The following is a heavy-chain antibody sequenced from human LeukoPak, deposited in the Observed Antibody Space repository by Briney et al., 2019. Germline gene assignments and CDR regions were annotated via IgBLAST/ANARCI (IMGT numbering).Heavy chain of an antibody. CDR1: GFTFSSYA. CDR2: ISSSGGST. Sequence: GGSLRLSCAASGFTFSSYAMSWVRQAPGKGLEWVSAISSSGGSTYYADSVKGRFTISRDNSKNTLYLQMNSLRAEDTAVYYCAREVKPERAGTLYIDYWGQGTLVTVSS. D-gene: IGHD1-1*01. CDR3: AREVKPERAGTLYIDY. V-gene: IGHV3-23*01. J-gene: IGHJ4*02.